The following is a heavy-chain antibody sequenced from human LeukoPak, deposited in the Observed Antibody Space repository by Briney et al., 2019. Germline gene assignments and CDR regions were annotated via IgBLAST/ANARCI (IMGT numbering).Heavy chain of an antibody. CDR1: GYTLTELS. Sequence: GASVKVSCKVSGYTLTELSMHWVRQAPGKGLEWMGGFDPEDGETIYAQKFQGRVTMTEDTSTDTAYMELSSLRSEDTAVYYCATAERKAAAGPFDYWGQGTLVTVSS. V-gene: IGHV1-24*01. D-gene: IGHD6-13*01. CDR2: FDPEDGET. CDR3: ATAERKAAAGPFDY. J-gene: IGHJ4*02.